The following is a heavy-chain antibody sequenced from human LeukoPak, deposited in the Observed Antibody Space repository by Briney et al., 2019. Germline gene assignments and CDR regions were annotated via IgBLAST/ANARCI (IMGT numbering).Heavy chain of an antibody. Sequence: GGSLRLSCAASGFTFSSYAMSWVRQAPGKGLEWVSAISGSGGSTYYADSVKGRFTISRDNSKNTLYLQMNSLRAEDTAVYYCAKRRDYYDSGGYSVLFDYWGQGTLVTVSS. J-gene: IGHJ4*02. D-gene: IGHD3-22*01. V-gene: IGHV3-23*01. CDR2: ISGSGGST. CDR3: AKRRDYYDSGGYSVLFDY. CDR1: GFTFSSYA.